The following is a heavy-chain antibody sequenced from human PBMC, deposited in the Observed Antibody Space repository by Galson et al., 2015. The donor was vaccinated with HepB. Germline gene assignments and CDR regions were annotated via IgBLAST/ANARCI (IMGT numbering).Heavy chain of an antibody. V-gene: IGHV3-30*04. J-gene: IGHJ4*02. Sequence: SLRLSCAASGFTFSSYAMHWVRQAPGKGLEWVAVISYDGSNKYYADSVKGRFTISRDNSKNTLYLQMNSLRAEDTAVYYCARDDRPRLVRGAPGYWGQGTLVTVSS. D-gene: IGHD3-10*01. CDR2: ISYDGSNK. CDR1: GFTFSSYA. CDR3: ARDDRPRLVRGAPGY.